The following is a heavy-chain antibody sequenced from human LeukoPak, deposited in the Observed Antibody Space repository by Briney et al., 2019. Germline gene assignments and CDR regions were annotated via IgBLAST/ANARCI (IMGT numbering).Heavy chain of an antibody. V-gene: IGHV1-2*02. Sequence: ASVKVSCNASGYTFTGYYMHWVRQAPGQGLEWMGWINPNSGGINYAQKFQGRVTMTRDTSISTAYMELSRLRSDDTAVYYCARIVDGPAAMGSSDFDYWGQGTLVTVSS. J-gene: IGHJ4*02. CDR1: GYTFTGYY. CDR3: ARIVDGPAAMGSSDFDY. CDR2: INPNSGGI. D-gene: IGHD2-2*01.